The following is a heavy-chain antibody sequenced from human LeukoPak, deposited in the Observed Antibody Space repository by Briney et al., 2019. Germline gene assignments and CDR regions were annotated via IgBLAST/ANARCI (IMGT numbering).Heavy chain of an antibody. CDR2: IYHSGST. CDR1: GYSISSGYY. Sequence: SETLSLTCTVSGYSISSGYYWGWIRQPPGKGLEWIGSIYHSGSTYYNPSLKSRVTISVDTSKNQFSLKLSSVTAADTAVYYCASPTTVATPEWYFDLWGRGTLVTVSS. V-gene: IGHV4-38-2*02. J-gene: IGHJ2*01. CDR3: ASPTTVATPEWYFDL. D-gene: IGHD4-23*01.